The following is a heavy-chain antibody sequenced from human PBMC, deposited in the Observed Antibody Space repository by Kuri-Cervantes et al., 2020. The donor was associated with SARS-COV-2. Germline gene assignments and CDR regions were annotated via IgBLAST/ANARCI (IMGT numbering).Heavy chain of an antibody. D-gene: IGHD5-24*01. CDR1: GGTFSSYA. Sequence: ASVKVSCKASGGTFSSYAINWVRQATGQGLEWMGWMNPNSGNTGYAQKFQGRVTTTRNTSISTAYMELSSLRSEDTAVYYCARAKNGYNLVYYGMDVWGQGTTVTVSS. J-gene: IGHJ6*02. V-gene: IGHV1-8*02. CDR2: MNPNSGNT. CDR3: ARAKNGYNLVYYGMDV.